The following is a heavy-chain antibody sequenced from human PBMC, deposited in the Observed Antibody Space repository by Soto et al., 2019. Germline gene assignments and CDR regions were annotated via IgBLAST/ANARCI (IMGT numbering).Heavy chain of an antibody. CDR1: GFTFSSYS. Sequence: EVQLVESGGGLVKPGGSLRLYCAASGFTFSSYSMNWVRQAPGKGLEWVSSISSSSSYIYYADSVKGRFTISRDNAKNSLYLQINSLRAEDTAVYYCARSVILNDPDYWGQGTLVTVSS. J-gene: IGHJ4*02. D-gene: IGHD1-1*01. CDR2: ISSSSSYI. CDR3: ARSVILNDPDY. V-gene: IGHV3-21*01.